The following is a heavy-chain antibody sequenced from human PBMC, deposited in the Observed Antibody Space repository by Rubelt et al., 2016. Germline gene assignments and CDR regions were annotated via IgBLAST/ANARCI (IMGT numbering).Heavy chain of an antibody. J-gene: IGHJ4*02. Sequence: QVQLVQSGAEVKKPGASVKVSCKASGYTFTSYGFDWVRQAPGLGLEWMGWISANNGDTDYAQKVQGRVTLTKDKSTRTAYMELRSLRSDDAAVYYCARAPRSTAAADYWGQGTLVTVSS. CDR3: ARAPRSTAAADY. D-gene: IGHD6-13*01. CDR2: ISANNGDT. V-gene: IGHV1-18*01. CDR1: GYTFTSYG.